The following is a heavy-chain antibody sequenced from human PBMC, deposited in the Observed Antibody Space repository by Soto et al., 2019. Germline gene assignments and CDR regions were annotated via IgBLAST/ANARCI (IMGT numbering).Heavy chain of an antibody. CDR2: ISGSGGST. Sequence: EVQLLESGGGLVQPGGSLRLSWAASGFTFSSYAMSWVRQAPGQGLEWVSAISGSGGSTYYADSVKGRFTISRDNSKNTLYRQMNSLRAEDTAVYYCAKLAVGATTGPWGQGTLVTVSS. D-gene: IGHD1-26*01. CDR1: GFTFSSYA. J-gene: IGHJ5*02. CDR3: AKLAVGATTGP. V-gene: IGHV3-23*01.